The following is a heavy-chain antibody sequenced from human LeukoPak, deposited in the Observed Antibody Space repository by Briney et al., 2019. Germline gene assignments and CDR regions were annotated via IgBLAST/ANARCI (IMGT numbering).Heavy chain of an antibody. CDR3: ARLKAVAGDFLYYYYYYGMDV. D-gene: IGHD6-19*01. CDR1: GGSISSYY. V-gene: IGHV4-59*08. Sequence: SETLSLTCTVSGGSISSYYWSWIRQPPGKGLEWIGYIYYSGSTNYNPSLKSRVTISVDTSKNQFSLNLSSVTAADTAVYYCARLKAVAGDFLYYYYYYGMDVWGQGTTVTVSS. CDR2: IYYSGST. J-gene: IGHJ6*02.